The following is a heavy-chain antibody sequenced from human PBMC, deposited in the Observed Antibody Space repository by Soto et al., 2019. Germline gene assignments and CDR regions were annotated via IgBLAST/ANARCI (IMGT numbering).Heavy chain of an antibody. D-gene: IGHD1-26*01. CDR1: GGSISSYY. J-gene: IGHJ6*02. CDR2: IYYSGST. CDR3: ASLRGLSYYSYGIDV. Sequence: QVQLQESGPGLVKPSETLSLTCTVSGGSISSYYWSWIRQPPGKGLEWIGYIYYSGSTNYNPSLKSRVKISEDTSKNQFSLQLSSVTAADTAVYYCASLRGLSYYSYGIDVWGQGTTVTVSS. V-gene: IGHV4-59*01.